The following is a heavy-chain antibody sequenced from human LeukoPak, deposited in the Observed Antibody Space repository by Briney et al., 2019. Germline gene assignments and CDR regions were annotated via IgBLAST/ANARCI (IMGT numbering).Heavy chain of an antibody. CDR1: GFTFSSYW. Sequence: GGSLRLSCAASGFTFSSYWMNWARQAPGKGLEWVASINHNGNVNYYVDSVKGRFTISKDNAKTSLYLQMSNLRAEDTAVYFCARGGGLDVWGQGATVTVSS. J-gene: IGHJ6*02. CDR3: ARGGGLDV. CDR2: INHNGNVN. D-gene: IGHD3-16*01. V-gene: IGHV3-7*03.